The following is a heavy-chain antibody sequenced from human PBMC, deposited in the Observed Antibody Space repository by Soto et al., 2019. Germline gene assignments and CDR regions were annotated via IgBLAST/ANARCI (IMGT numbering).Heavy chain of an antibody. J-gene: IGHJ4*02. V-gene: IGHV3-23*01. D-gene: IGHD6-6*01. CDR1: GFTFSDYY. CDR2: ISGSDDST. CDR3: AKRSSSSTFDY. Sequence: GGSLRLSCAASGFTFSDYYMSWIRQAPGKGLEWVSYISGSDDSTYYADSVKGRFTISRDNSKNTLYLQMNSLRAEDTAVYYCAKRSSSSTFDYWGQGTLVTVSS.